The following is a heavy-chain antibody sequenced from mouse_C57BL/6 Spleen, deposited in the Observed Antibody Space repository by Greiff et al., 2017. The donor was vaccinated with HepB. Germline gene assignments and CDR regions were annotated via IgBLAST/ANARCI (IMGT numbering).Heavy chain of an antibody. CDR3: ARDYGYGAGFAY. V-gene: IGHV5-16*01. D-gene: IGHD2-2*01. J-gene: IGHJ3*01. Sequence: EVQWVESEGGLVQPGSSMKLSCTASGFTFSDYYMAWVRQVPEKGLEWVANINYDGSSTYYLDSLKSRFIISRDNAKNILYLQMSILKSEDTATYYCARDYGYGAGFAYWGQGTLVTVSA. CDR2: INYDGSST. CDR1: GFTFSDYY.